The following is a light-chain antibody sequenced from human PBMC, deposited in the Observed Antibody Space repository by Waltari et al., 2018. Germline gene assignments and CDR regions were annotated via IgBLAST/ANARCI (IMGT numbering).Light chain of an antibody. CDR3: QQYGSSTGT. V-gene: IGKV3-20*01. CDR2: GAS. CDR1: QSVRSNY. Sequence: EIVLTQSPDTLSLSPGERVTLSCRASQSVRSNYLAWYRQTPGQPPKLLIYGASNRAAGIPDRFSGSGSGTDFTLTITRLEREDFAVYYCQQYGSSTGTFGQGTILEI. J-gene: IGKJ2*01.